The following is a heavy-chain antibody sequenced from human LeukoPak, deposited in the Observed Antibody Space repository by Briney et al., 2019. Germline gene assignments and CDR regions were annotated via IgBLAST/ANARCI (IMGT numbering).Heavy chain of an antibody. Sequence: SETLSLTCAVYGGSFSGYYWSWIRQPPGKGLEWIGEINHSGSTNYNPSLKSRVTISVDTSKNQFSLKLSSVTAADTAVYYCARLLMVNNYYMDVWGKGTTVTISS. D-gene: IGHD2-21*01. CDR1: GGSFSGYY. CDR2: INHSGST. J-gene: IGHJ6*03. CDR3: ARLLMVNNYYMDV. V-gene: IGHV4-34*01.